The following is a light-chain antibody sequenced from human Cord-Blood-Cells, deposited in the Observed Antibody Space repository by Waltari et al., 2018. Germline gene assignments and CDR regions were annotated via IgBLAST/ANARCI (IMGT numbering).Light chain of an antibody. V-gene: IGLV2-14*01. CDR3: RSYTSSSTEV. Sequence: QSALTQPASVSGSPGQAITISCPGTSIHVGGYHYVSCYQQHPGKAPKLMNYDVSKRPSGVSNRFSGSKAVNTVSLPISGLQGEDEADYYCRSYTSSSTEVLGGGTKLTVL. CDR1: SIHVGGYHY. J-gene: IGLJ3*02. CDR2: DVS.